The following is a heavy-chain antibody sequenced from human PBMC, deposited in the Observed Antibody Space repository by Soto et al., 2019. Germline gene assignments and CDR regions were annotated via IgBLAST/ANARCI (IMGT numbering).Heavy chain of an antibody. J-gene: IGHJ4*02. CDR1: GFTFSSYA. CDR2: VSGRGGRA. V-gene: IGHV3-23*01. D-gene: IGHD6-19*01. CDR3: AKDRSPGAVAGTSDFDS. Sequence: SVGSLRLSCAASGFTFSSYAMSWVRQAPGKGLDWVSTVSGRGGRAYYADSVKGRFTISRDNSKNALYLQVNSLRAEDTAIYYCAKDRSPGAVAGTSDFDSWGQGILVTVS.